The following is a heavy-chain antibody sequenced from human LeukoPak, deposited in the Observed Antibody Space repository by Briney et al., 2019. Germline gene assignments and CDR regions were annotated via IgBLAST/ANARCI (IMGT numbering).Heavy chain of an antibody. V-gene: IGHV3-30-3*01. D-gene: IGHD4-17*01. CDR3: AREGDYGDSKYSYYYGMDV. Sequence: GGSLRLSCAASGLTFTSFAMHWVRQAPSKGLEWVAHISYDGNNKYYADSVKGRFTISRDKSKNTLYLQMNSLRAEDTAVYYCAREGDYGDSKYSYYYGMDVWGQGTTVTVSS. J-gene: IGHJ6*02. CDR1: GLTFTSFA. CDR2: ISYDGNNK.